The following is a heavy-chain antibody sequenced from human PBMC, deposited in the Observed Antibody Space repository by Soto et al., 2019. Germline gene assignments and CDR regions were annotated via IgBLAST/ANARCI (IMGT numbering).Heavy chain of an antibody. CDR2: IYYSGST. J-gene: IGHJ6*02. V-gene: IGHV4-30-4*01. CDR3: ARTTYGVLYGMDV. D-gene: IGHD4-17*01. Sequence: SETLSLTCTVSGGSISSGDYYWSWIRQPPGKGLEWIGYIYYSGSTYYNPSLKSRVTISVDTSKNQFSLKLSSVTAADTAVYYCARTTYGVLYGMDVWGQGTTVTVSS. CDR1: GGSISSGDYY.